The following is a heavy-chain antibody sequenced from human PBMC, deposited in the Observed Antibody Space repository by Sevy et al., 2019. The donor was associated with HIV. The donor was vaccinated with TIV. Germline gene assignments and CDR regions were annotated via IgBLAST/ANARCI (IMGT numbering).Heavy chain of an antibody. CDR3: TRGGFYYYDSSGSHSHAFVI. D-gene: IGHD3-22*01. J-gene: IGHJ3*02. CDR1: GFTFGDYA. CDR2: IRSKAYGGTT. Sequence: GGSLRLSCTASGFTFGDYAMSWFRQAPGKGLEWVGFIRSKAYGGTTEYAASVKGRFTISRDDSKSIAYLQMNSLKTEDTAVYYCTRGGFYYYDSSGSHSHAFVIWGQGTMVTVSS. V-gene: IGHV3-49*03.